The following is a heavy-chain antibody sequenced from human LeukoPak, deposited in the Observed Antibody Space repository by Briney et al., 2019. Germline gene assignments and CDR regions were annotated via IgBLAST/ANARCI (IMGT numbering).Heavy chain of an antibody. CDR2: ISGSGGST. CDR3: AKAPLPAADYWYFDL. CDR1: GFTFSSYG. J-gene: IGHJ2*01. D-gene: IGHD2-2*01. V-gene: IGHV3-23*01. Sequence: PGGSLRLSCAASGFTFSSYGMSWVRQAPGKGLEWVSAISGSGGSTYYADSVKGRFTISRDNSKNTLYLQMNSLRAEDTAVYYCAKAPLPAADYWYFDLWGRGTLVTVSS.